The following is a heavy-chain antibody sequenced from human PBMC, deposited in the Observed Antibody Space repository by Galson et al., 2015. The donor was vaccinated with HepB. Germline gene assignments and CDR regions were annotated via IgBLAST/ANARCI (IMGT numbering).Heavy chain of an antibody. V-gene: IGHV1-2*02. CDR2: LNPNSGGT. CDR1: GYTFTDYY. Sequence: SVKVSCKASGYTFTDYYIPWVRQAPGQGLEWMGWLNPNSGGTIYAQKSQGRVSMTGDTSISTASMELRRLTSDDTALYYCGRGRKTIASRPSGAVDIWGQGTMVTVSS. D-gene: IGHD2/OR15-2a*01. CDR3: GRGRKTIASRPSGAVDI. J-gene: IGHJ3*02.